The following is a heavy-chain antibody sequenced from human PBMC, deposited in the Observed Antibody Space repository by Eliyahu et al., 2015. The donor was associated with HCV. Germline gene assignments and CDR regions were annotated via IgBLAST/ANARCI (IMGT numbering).Heavy chain of an antibody. CDR3: ARGVYLRGYYFDY. J-gene: IGHJ4*02. Sequence: EVQLVESGGGLVQPGGSLXLSCAASGFTFSSYSMNWVRQAPGKGLEWVSYISSSSSTIYYADSVKGRFTISRDNAKNSLYLQMNSLRDEDTAVYYCARGVYLRGYYFDYWGQGTLVTVSS. D-gene: IGHD3-10*01. CDR2: ISSSSSTI. V-gene: IGHV3-48*02. CDR1: GFTFSSYS.